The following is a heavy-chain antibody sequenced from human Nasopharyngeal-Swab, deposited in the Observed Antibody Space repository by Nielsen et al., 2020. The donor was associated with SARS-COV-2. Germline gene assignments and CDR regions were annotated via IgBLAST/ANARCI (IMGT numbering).Heavy chain of an antibody. CDR1: GGSISSSNW. Sequence: SETLSLTCAVSGGSISSSNWWSWVRQPPGKGLEWIGYIYYSGSTYYNPSLKSRVTISVDTSKNQFSLKLSSVTAADTAVYYCARAQSTIFGVVTAFDYWGQGTLVTVSS. J-gene: IGHJ4*02. CDR3: ARAQSTIFGVVTAFDY. V-gene: IGHV4-4*02. D-gene: IGHD3-3*01. CDR2: IYYSGST.